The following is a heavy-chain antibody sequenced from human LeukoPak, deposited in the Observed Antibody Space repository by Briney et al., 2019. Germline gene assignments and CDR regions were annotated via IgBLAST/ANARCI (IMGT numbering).Heavy chain of an antibody. Sequence: SETLSLTCTVSGGSISSYYWSWIRQPPGKGLEWIGYIYYSGSTNYNPSLKSRVTISVDTSKNLFSLKLSSVTAADTAVYYRARVSVGVIHHYYMDVWGKGTTVTVSS. D-gene: IGHD2-15*01. J-gene: IGHJ6*03. V-gene: IGHV4-59*01. CDR1: GGSISSYY. CDR2: IYYSGST. CDR3: ARVSVGVIHHYYMDV.